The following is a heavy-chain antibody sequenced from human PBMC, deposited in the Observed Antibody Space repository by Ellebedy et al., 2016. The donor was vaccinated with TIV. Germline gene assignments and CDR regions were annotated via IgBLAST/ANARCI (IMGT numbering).Heavy chain of an antibody. Sequence: ASVKVSCKASGGTFSTYAITWVRQAPGQGLEWMGGIIPMFATANYAQKFQGRVTITADESTSTAYMELSSLRSEDTAVYYCARGSSAAPNRVNVDFDSWGQGTLVTVSS. CDR2: IIPMFATA. V-gene: IGHV1-69*13. CDR3: ARGSSAAPNRVNVDFDS. D-gene: IGHD3-22*01. J-gene: IGHJ4*02. CDR1: GGTFSTYA.